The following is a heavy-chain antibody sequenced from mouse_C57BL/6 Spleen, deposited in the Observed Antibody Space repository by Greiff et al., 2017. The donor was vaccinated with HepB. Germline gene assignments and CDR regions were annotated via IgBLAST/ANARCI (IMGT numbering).Heavy chain of an antibody. J-gene: IGHJ4*01. D-gene: IGHD1-1*01. CDR3: AREGTTVVGDYAMDY. Sequence: VQLQESGAELVRPGASVKLSCKASGYTFTDYYINWVKQRPGQGLEWIARIYPGSGNTYYNEKFKGKATLTAEKSSSTAYMQLSSLTSEDSAVYFCAREGTTVVGDYAMDYWGQGTSVTVSS. CDR2: IYPGSGNT. V-gene: IGHV1-76*01. CDR1: GYTFTDYY.